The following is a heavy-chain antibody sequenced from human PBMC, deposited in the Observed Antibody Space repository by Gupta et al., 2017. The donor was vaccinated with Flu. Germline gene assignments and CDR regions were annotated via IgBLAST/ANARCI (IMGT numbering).Heavy chain of an antibody. CDR2: IKQAGSEQ. J-gene: IGHJ5*02. CDR3: SRWAHDSKSRCLET. Sequence: SHYWMSWVRNIPGKELEWVANIKQAGSEQDYGNSVKSRLTISRDSAKNALFLQMKGLRVEATVIYYCSRWAHDSKSRCLETWGQGTRVTVSS. CDR1: SHYW. V-gene: IGHV3-7*01. D-gene: IGHD4-4*01.